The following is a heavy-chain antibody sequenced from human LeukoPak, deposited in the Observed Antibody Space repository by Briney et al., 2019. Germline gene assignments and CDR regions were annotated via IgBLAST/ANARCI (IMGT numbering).Heavy chain of an antibody. J-gene: IGHJ4*02. CDR2: FHRGRI. CDR3: ARGGHIAIPPYGFDY. CDR1: GYPIGLDYY. Sequence: PSETLSLTCKVSGYPIGLDYYWVWIRQAPGRGLQWIGGFHRGRIQYNSALKSRVTISIDSSKSQFSLKLTSVTVADTAVYYCARGGHIAIPPYGFDYWGQGALVTVSS. D-gene: IGHD4-17*01. V-gene: IGHV4-38-2*02.